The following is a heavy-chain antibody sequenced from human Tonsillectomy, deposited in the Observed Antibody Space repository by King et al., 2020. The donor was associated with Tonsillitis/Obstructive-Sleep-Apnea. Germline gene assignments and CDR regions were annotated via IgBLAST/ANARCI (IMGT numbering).Heavy chain of an antibody. CDR3: TRARSHDYGDSYYFDY. CDR1: GFTFGDYA. Sequence: VQLVESGGGLVQPGRCMRLSCTASGFTFGDYAMSWVRQAPGKGLEWVGFIRSKAYGGTTEYAASVKGRFTISRDDSKSIAYLQMNSLKTEDTAVYYCTRARSHDYGDSYYFDYWGQGTLVTVSS. V-gene: IGHV3-49*04. CDR2: IRSKAYGGTT. J-gene: IGHJ4*02. D-gene: IGHD4-17*01.